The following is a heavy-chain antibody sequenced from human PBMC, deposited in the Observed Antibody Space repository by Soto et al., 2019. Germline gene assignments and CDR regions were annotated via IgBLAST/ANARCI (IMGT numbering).Heavy chain of an antibody. CDR1: GFTFGDYA. V-gene: IGHV3-49*03. CDR2: IRSKAYGGTT. D-gene: IGHD2-15*01. J-gene: IGHJ3*02. CDR3: TRNIVVVVAAFRGAFDI. Sequence: GGSLRLSCTASGFTFGDYAMSWFRQAPGKGLEWVGFIRSKAYGGTTEYAASVKGRFTISRDDSKSIAYLQMNSLKTEDTAVYYCTRNIVVVVAAFRGAFDIWGQGTMVTVSS.